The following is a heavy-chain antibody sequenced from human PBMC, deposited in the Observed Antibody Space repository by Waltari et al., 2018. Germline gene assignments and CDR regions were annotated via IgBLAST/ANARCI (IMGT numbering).Heavy chain of an antibody. Sequence: QVQLVESGGGVVQPGRSLRLSCEASDFPFSSSAMHWVRQAPGKGLEWVAVISYNGRNIYYVDSVKGRFTISRDNSKKTLYMQMNSLRAEDTAVYYCARDYCDRTNCHGMDVWGQGTTVTVSS. J-gene: IGHJ6*02. CDR3: ARDYCDRTNCHGMDV. CDR1: DFPFSSSA. CDR2: ISYNGRNI. V-gene: IGHV3-30*04. D-gene: IGHD3-22*01.